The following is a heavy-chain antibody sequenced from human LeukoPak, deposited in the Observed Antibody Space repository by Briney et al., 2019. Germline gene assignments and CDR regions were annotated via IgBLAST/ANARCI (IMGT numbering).Heavy chain of an antibody. CDR1: GFTFSSYG. Sequence: PGGSLRLSCAASGFTFSSYGMHWVRQAPGKGLEWVAFIRCDGSNKYYADSVKGRFTISRDNSKNTLYLQMNSLRAEDTAVYYCAKDQVAVAGRGEEIDYWGQGTLVTVSS. J-gene: IGHJ4*02. V-gene: IGHV3-30*02. CDR2: IRCDGSNK. D-gene: IGHD6-19*01. CDR3: AKDQVAVAGRGEEIDY.